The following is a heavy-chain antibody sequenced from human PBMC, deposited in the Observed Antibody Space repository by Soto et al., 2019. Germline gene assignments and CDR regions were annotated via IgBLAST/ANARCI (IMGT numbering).Heavy chain of an antibody. CDR3: ARSGAAAGSYYYYGMDV. Sequence: SETLSLTCTVSGGSISSYYWSWVRQPAGKGLEWIGRIYTSGSTNYNPSLKSRVTMSVDTSKNQFSLKLSSVTAADTAVYYCARSGAAAGSYYYYGMDVWGQGTTVTVSS. D-gene: IGHD6-13*01. CDR1: GGSISSYY. V-gene: IGHV4-4*07. J-gene: IGHJ6*02. CDR2: IYTSGST.